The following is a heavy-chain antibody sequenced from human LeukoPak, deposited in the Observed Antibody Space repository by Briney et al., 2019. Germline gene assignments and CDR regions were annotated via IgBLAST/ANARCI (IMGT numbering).Heavy chain of an antibody. V-gene: IGHV3-15*01. CDR1: GFTFDDYA. CDR2: IKSKTDGGTT. CDR3: TTYSSIQLFDY. Sequence: GGSLRLSCAASGFTFDDYAMHWVRQPPGKGLEGVGRIKSKTDGGTTDYAAPVKGRFTISRDDSKNTLYLQMNSLKTEDTAVYYCTTYSSIQLFDYWGQGTLVTVSS. J-gene: IGHJ4*02. D-gene: IGHD6-13*01.